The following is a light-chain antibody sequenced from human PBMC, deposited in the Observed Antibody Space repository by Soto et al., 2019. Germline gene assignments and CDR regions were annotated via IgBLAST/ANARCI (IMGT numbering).Light chain of an antibody. J-gene: IGKJ3*01. CDR1: HSTSSW. CDR2: DAS. CDR3: QQYDIYPFT. V-gene: IGKV1-5*01. Sequence: DIQMTQSPSTLSASVGDRVTITCRASHSTSSWLAWYQQKPGKAPKLLIYDASSLESGIPSRFSGSGSGTEFTLTISSLQPDDFATYYCQQYDIYPFTFGRGTKVDFK.